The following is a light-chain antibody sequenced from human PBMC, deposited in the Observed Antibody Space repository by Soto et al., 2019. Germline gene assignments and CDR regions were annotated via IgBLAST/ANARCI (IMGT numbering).Light chain of an antibody. CDR2: EVS. V-gene: IGLV2-8*01. CDR1: SSDTGDYNY. Sequence: QSALTQPPSAPGSPGQSATISCSGTSSDTGDYNYVSWYQQHPGKAPKLMIYEVSKRPSGVPDRFSGSKSGNTASLTVSGLKAEDEADYYCSSYAGSDNYVFGTGTKLTVL. J-gene: IGLJ1*01. CDR3: SSYAGSDNYV.